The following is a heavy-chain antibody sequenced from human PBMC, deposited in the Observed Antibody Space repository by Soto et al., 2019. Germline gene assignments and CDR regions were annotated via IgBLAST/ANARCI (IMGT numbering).Heavy chain of an antibody. CDR2: IYYSGRT. Sequence: QLQLQESGPGLVKPSETLSLTCTVSGGSISSSSYYWGWIRQPPGKGLEWIGSIYYSGRTYYNPSLKRRVTISVDTSKNQFSLKLSSVTAADTAVYYCATLWFGEGNYWGQGTLVTVSS. V-gene: IGHV4-39*01. J-gene: IGHJ4*02. CDR1: GGSISSSSYY. CDR3: ATLWFGEGNY. D-gene: IGHD3-10*01.